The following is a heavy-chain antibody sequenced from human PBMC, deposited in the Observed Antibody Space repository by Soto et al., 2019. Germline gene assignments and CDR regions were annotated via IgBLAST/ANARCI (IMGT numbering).Heavy chain of an antibody. Sequence: GGSLRLSCAASGFTFSSYGMHWVRQAPGKGLEWVAVISYDGSNKYYAESVKGRFTISRDNSKNTLYLQMNSLRAEDTAVYYCAKDQSLLWFGPTRSPSDYWGQGTLVTVSS. CDR1: GFTFSSYG. V-gene: IGHV3-30*18. D-gene: IGHD3-10*01. J-gene: IGHJ4*02. CDR3: AKDQSLLWFGPTRSPSDY. CDR2: ISYDGSNK.